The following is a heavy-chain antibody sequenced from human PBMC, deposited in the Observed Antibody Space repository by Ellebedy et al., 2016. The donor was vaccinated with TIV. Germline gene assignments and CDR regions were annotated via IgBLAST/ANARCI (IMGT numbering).Heavy chain of an antibody. Sequence: ASVKVSCKASGGTFSSYAISWVRQAPGQGLEWMGIINPSGGSTSYAQKFQGRVTMTRDTSTSTVYMELSSLRSEDTAVYYCARGGIAVAGLHYYYGMDVWGQGTTVTVSS. CDR1: GGTFSSYA. V-gene: IGHV1-46*01. CDR3: ARGGIAVAGLHYYYGMDV. J-gene: IGHJ6*02. CDR2: INPSGGST. D-gene: IGHD6-19*01.